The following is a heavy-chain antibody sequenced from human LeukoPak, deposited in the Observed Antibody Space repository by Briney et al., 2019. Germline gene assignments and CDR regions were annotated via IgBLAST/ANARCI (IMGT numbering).Heavy chain of an antibody. V-gene: IGHV4-34*01. D-gene: IGHD3-10*01. CDR2: INHSGST. CDR1: GGSFSGDF. J-gene: IGHJ4*02. Sequence: SETLSLTCAVYGGSFSGDFWSWIRQSPGKGLEWIGEINHSGSTNYNPSLKSRVTISVDTSKNQFSLKLSSVTAADTAVYYCARRMYGSGIDYWGQGTLVTVAS. CDR3: ARRMYGSGIDY.